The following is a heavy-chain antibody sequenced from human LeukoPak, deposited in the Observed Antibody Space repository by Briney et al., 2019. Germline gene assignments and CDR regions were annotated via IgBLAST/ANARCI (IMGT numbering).Heavy chain of an antibody. D-gene: IGHD3-9*01. CDR2: IYHSGST. CDR3: ARATLDILTGYYRAPNWFDP. Sequence: PSETLSLTCAVSGGSISSGGYSWSWIRQPPGKGLEWIGYIYHSGSTNYNPSLKSRVTISVDKSKNQFSLKLSSVTAADTAVYYCARATLDILTGYYRAPNWFDPWGQGTLVTVSS. CDR1: GGSISSGGYS. V-gene: IGHV4-30-2*01. J-gene: IGHJ5*02.